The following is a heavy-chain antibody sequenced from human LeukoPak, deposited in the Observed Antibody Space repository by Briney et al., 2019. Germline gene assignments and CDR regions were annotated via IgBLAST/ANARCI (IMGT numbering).Heavy chain of an antibody. Sequence: PGGSLRLSCAASGFTFSSYAMSWVRQAPGKGLERVSAISGSGGSTYYADSVKGRFTISRDNSKNTLYLQMNSLRAEDTAVYYCAKDRDSYGDYVFWFDPWGQGTLVTVSS. CDR3: AKDRDSYGDYVFWFDP. D-gene: IGHD4-17*01. CDR1: GFTFSSYA. J-gene: IGHJ5*02. CDR2: ISGSGGST. V-gene: IGHV3-23*01.